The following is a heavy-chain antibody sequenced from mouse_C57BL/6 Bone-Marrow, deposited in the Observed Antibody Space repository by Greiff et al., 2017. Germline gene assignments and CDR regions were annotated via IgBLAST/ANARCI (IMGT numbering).Heavy chain of an antibody. CDR1: YFAFMASA. J-gene: IGHJ2*01. CDR3: ARSRVGNYHYFDY. D-gene: IGHD2-1*01. Sequence: LTESGAELVRPGSSVKLSCKDSYFAFMASAMHWVKQRPGHGLEWIGSFTMYSDATEYSENFKGKATLTANKSSSTAYMELSSLTSEDSAVYYCARSRVGNYHYFDYWGQGTTLTDSS. V-gene: IGHV1-49*01. CDR2: FTMYSDAT.